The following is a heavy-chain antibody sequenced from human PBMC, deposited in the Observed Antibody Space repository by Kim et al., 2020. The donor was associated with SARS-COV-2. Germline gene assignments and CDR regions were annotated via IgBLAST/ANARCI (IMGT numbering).Heavy chain of an antibody. D-gene: IGHD3-16*01. J-gene: IGHJ6*02. Sequence: SETLSLTCTVSGGSISSYYWSWIRQPPGKGLEWIGYIYHSGSTYYNPSLKSRVTISVDTSKNQFSLKLRSVTAADTAVYYCARFTWTPYSYYVMDVWGQG. V-gene: IGHV4-59*01. CDR2: IYHSGST. CDR1: GGSISSYY. CDR3: ARFTWTPYSYYVMDV.